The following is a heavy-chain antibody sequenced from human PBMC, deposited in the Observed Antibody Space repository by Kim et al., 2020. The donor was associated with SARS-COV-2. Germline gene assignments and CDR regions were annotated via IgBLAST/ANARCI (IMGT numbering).Heavy chain of an antibody. V-gene: IGHV1-18*01. CDR2: ISTDKGNT. J-gene: IGHJ5*02. D-gene: IGHD6-13*01. CDR1: GYTFTDFG. Sequence: ASVKVSCQASGYTFTDFGISWMRQAPGQELEWLGWISTDKGNTKFSQKFQGRITMSTDASTSTAFMELKSLSFDDTAVYYCATGGTGSWCCNWFDPWGQGTLVSVSS. CDR3: ATGGTGSWCCNWFDP.